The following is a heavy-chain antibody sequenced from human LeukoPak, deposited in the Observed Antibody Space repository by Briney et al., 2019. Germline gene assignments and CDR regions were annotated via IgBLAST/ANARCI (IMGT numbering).Heavy chain of an antibody. V-gene: IGHV1-2*02. CDR1: GYTFTGYY. Sequence: ASVKVSCKTSGYTFTGYYMHWVRQAPGQGLEWMGWINPNSGGTNYAQKFQGRVTMTRDTSISTAYMELSRLRSDDTAVYYCARGKVPAARITYYFDYWGQGTLVTVPS. CDR2: INPNSGGT. D-gene: IGHD2-2*01. J-gene: IGHJ4*02. CDR3: ARGKVPAARITYYFDY.